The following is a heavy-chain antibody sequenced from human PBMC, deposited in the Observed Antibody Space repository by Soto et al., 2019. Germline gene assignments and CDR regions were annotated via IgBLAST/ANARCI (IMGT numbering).Heavy chain of an antibody. CDR2: IYYSGST. Sequence: SETLSLTCTVSGGSISSSSYYWGWIRQPPGKGLEWIGSIYYSGSTYYNPSLKSRVTISVDTSKNQFSLKLSSVTAADTAVYYCARTRGYSGYPVPMTTVGYFDYWGQGTLVTVSS. D-gene: IGHD5-12*01. CDR1: GGSISSSSYY. V-gene: IGHV4-39*01. J-gene: IGHJ4*02. CDR3: ARTRGYSGYPVPMTTVGYFDY.